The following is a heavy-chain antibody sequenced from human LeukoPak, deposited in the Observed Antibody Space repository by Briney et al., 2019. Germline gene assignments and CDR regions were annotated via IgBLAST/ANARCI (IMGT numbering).Heavy chain of an antibody. V-gene: IGHV3-21*01. D-gene: IGHD3-22*01. CDR3: ARDLSDYYDSRGFDY. CDR2: ISSSSSYI. CDR1: GFTFSNAW. Sequence: PGGSLRLSCAASGFTFSNAWMSWVRQAPGKGLEWVSSISSSSSYIYYADSVKGRFTISRDNAKNSLYLQMNSLRAEDTAVYYCARDLSDYYDSRGFDYWGQGTLVTVSS. J-gene: IGHJ4*02.